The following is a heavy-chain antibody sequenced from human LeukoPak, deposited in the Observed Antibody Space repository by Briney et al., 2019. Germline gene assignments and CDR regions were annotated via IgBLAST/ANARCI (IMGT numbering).Heavy chain of an antibody. V-gene: IGHV4-59*12. D-gene: IGHD4-11*01. CDR3: ARMVRRLERLKIGRDSDYATGYYFDY. CDR1: GASITSYY. Sequence: PSETLSLTCAVSGASITSYYWTWIRQPPGKGLEWIGYIYHTGNIKYNPSLNSRVTISTDTSKNQFSLKLSSVTAADTAVYYCARMVRRLERLKIGRDSDYATGYYFDYWGQGTLVTVSS. J-gene: IGHJ4*02. CDR2: IYHTGNI.